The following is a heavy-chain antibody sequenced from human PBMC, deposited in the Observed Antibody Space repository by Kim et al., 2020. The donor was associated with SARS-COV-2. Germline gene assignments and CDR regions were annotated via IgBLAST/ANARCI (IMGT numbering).Heavy chain of an antibody. Sequence: YADTGKGRFTISRDNATNTLYLQMNSLRAEDTAVYYCAKDRSKHKGEHSHWGQGTLVTVSS. D-gene: IGHD2-15*01. V-gene: IGHV3-23*01. CDR3: AKDRSKHKGEHSH. J-gene: IGHJ4*02.